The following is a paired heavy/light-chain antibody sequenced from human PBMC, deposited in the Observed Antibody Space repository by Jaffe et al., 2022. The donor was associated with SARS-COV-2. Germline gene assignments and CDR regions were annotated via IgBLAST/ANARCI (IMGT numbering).Heavy chain of an antibody. J-gene: IGHJ4*02. CDR2: INSGSRKT. V-gene: IGHV1-3*04. CDR3: AKAMNGRWELPHFDR. CDR1: GYSFTTYP. Sequence: QVQLVQSGAEMRRPGASVRLSCKASGYSFTTYPLHWVRQTPGQRLEWMGWINSGSRKTQSSQAFQGRVAFTTDTSANTVYMELSGLTSGDTAIYYCAKAMNGRWELPHFDRWGQGTLVTVSS. D-gene: IGHD1-26*01.
Light chain of an antibody. Sequence: DIYMTQSPSTLSASVGDRVTITCRASQSVSKWLAWYQQRPGQAPKLLIFKASTLDSGVPSRFSGSGSGTEFSLTISSLQPDDFATYYCQQYYSQWTFGQGTRVEIK. J-gene: IGKJ1*01. CDR3: QQYYSQWT. V-gene: IGKV1-5*03. CDR2: KAS. CDR1: QSVSKW.